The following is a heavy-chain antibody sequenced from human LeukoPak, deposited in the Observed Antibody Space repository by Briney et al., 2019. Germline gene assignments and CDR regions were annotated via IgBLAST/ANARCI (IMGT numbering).Heavy chain of an antibody. V-gene: IGHV3-23*01. CDR1: GFTLGSYA. CDR2: ISYSGGTT. CDR3: AKDREGTMAYDYFDC. Sequence: GGSLRLSCAASGFTLGSYAMSWVRQAPGKGLEWVSAISYSGGTTYYADSVKGRFTISRDDSKNTLNLQMNSLRVEDTAEYYCAKDREGTMAYDYFDCWGQGTLVTVSS. D-gene: IGHD3-16*01. J-gene: IGHJ4*02.